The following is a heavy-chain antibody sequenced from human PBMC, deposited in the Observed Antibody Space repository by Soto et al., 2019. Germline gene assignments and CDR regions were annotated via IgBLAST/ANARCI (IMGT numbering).Heavy chain of an antibody. V-gene: IGHV4-31*03. CDR2: IYYSGST. D-gene: IGHD6-6*01. CDR3: DGGSSKYWLDP. CDR1: GGSIRSDGYY. J-gene: IGHJ5*02. Sequence: SETLSLTCTVSGGSIRSDGYYWSWIRQHPGKGLEWIGYIYYSGSTYYNPSLKSRVSISADTSNNQFSLKLTSVTAADTAVYYCDGGSSKYWLDPWGQGTLVTVSS.